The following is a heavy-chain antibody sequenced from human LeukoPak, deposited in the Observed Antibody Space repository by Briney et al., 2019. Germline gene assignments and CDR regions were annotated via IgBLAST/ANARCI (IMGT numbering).Heavy chain of an antibody. J-gene: IGHJ5*02. V-gene: IGHV4-59*01. D-gene: IGHD2-15*01. CDR3: AKGTEGYLQLEH. CDR2: SHHSGTT. CDR1: GDSLSSGY. Sequence: PSETLSLTCTVSGDSLSSGYWGWMRQSPGGRLEWIGYSHHSGTTIYNTSLKSRVTISVDTSKNQFSLRLSSVTTADTAVYFCAKGTEGYLQLEHWGQGALVTVSS.